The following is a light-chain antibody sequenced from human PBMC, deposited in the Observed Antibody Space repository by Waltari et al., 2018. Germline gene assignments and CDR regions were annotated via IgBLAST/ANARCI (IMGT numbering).Light chain of an antibody. CDR1: QSISSN. CDR3: QQYSEWPYT. Sequence: EIVMTQSPATLSVSPGERATLSCRARQSISSNLAWYQHKPGQPPRLLVYGASTRATGFPARFSGSGSGTEFTLTISSLQSEDFAVYYCQQYSEWPYTFGQGTKLEIK. CDR2: GAS. V-gene: IGKV3-15*01. J-gene: IGKJ2*01.